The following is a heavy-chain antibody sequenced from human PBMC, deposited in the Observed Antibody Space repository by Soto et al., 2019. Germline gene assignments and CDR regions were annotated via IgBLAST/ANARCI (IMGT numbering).Heavy chain of an antibody. CDR1: GGSFSGYY. CDR3: ARVNLDYVTGMDV. D-gene: IGHD4-17*01. CDR2: INHSGST. V-gene: IGHV4-34*01. J-gene: IGHJ6*02. Sequence: SETLSLTCAVYGGSFSGYYWTWIRQPPGTGLEWIGEINHSGSTNYNPSLKSRVTISVDTSKNQLSLKLTSVTAADTAVYYCARVNLDYVTGMDVWGQGTTVTVSS.